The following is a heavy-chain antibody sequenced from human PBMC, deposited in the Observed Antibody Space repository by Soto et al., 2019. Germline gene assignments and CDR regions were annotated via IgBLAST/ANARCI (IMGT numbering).Heavy chain of an antibody. CDR2: FSSSSSYI. D-gene: IGHD3-9*01. J-gene: IGHJ4*02. Sequence: FSSSSSYIYYADSVKGRFTISRDNAKNSLYLQMNSLRAEDTAVYYCARDGTRWGYYDILTGPVTEWDYWGQGTLVTVSS. V-gene: IGHV3-21*01. CDR3: ARDGTRWGYYDILTGPVTEWDY.